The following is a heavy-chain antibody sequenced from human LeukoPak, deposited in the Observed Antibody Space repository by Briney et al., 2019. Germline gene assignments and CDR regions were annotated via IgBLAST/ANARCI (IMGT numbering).Heavy chain of an antibody. CDR1: GFTFSSYS. CDR3: AREAHYDFWSGYPADYYYYMDV. Sequence: GGSLRLSCAASGFTFSSYSMNWVRQAPGKGLEWVSSISSSSSYIYYVDSVKGPFTISRDNAKNSLFLQMNSLRAEDTAVYYCAREAHYDFWSGYPADYYYYMDVWGKGTTVTVSS. D-gene: IGHD3-3*01. CDR2: ISSSSSYI. J-gene: IGHJ6*03. V-gene: IGHV3-21*04.